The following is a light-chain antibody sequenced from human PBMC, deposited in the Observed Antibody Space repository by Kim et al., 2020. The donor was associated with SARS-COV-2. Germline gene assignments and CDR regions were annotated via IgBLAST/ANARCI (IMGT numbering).Light chain of an antibody. CDR3: QTFGSDTVF. V-gene: IGLV4-69*01. CDR2: LYSDGRH. Sequence: IAWYKQQPDKSPLFLMRLYSDGRHVKGDGIPDRLSGSTSGPERYLTISGLQSDDEADYYCQTFGSDTVFFGGGTKLTVL. J-gene: IGLJ2*01.